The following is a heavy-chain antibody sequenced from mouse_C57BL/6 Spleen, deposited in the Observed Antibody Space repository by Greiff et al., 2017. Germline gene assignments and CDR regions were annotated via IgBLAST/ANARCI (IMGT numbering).Heavy chain of an antibody. CDR1: GYAFSSYW. D-gene: IGHD2-1*01. Sequence: VQLQQSGAELVKPGASVKISCKASGYAFSSYWMNWVKQRPGQGLEWIGQIYPGDGNTNYNGKFKGKATLTADKSSSTAYMQLSSLTSEDSAVYFCARDGTHLAWFAYWGQGTLVTVSA. CDR2: IYPGDGNT. CDR3: ARDGTHLAWFAY. V-gene: IGHV1-80*01. J-gene: IGHJ3*01.